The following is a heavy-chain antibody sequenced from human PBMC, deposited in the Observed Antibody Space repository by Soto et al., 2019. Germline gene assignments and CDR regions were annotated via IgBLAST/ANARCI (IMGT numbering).Heavy chain of an antibody. D-gene: IGHD3-3*01. CDR3: ARDFAYFDS. CDR2: VYHTGRT. V-gene: IGHV4-61*01. J-gene: IGHJ4*02. CDR1: GGRLKSGSYY. Sequence: EILSLTGTVAGGRLKSGSYYWSWIRQPPGKGLEWIGYVYHTGRTSYNPSLKSRVSISMDTSTNQFSLNLDSVTAADTAVYFCARDFAYFDSWGQGTLVTVSS.